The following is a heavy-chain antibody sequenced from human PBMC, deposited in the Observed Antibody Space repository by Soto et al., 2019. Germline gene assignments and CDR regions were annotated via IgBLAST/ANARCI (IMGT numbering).Heavy chain of an antibody. V-gene: IGHV1-69*02. J-gene: IGHJ5*02. Sequence: SVPGAWPAAGGTFRSDTVGWGRQAPGQGLEWMGRIIPILGIANYAQKFQGRVTITADKSTSTAYMELSSLRSEDTAVYYCAKSAAVVAATHNCLDPWGQGTLVTVSS. D-gene: IGHD2-15*01. CDR3: AKSAAVVAATHNCLDP. CDR2: IIPILGIA. CDR1: GGTFRSDT.